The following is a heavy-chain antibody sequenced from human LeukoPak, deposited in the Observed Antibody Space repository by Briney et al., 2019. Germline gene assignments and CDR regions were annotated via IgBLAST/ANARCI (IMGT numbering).Heavy chain of an antibody. D-gene: IGHD4-17*01. CDR3: ARDLSPGTVTIFNY. CDR1: GYTFTSCY. J-gene: IGHJ4*02. Sequence: ASVKVSCKASGYTFTSCYMHWVRQAPGQGLEWMGIINPSAGSTSYAQKFQGRVTMTRDLSTSTVYMELSSLRSEATAMYYCARDLSPGTVTIFNYWGQGSLVTVSS. CDR2: INPSAGST. V-gene: IGHV1-46*01.